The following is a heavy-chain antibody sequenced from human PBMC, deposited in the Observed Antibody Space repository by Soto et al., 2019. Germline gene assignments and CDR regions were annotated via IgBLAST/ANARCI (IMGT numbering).Heavy chain of an antibody. Sequence: QVQLVQSGAEVKKPGASVKVSCKASGYTFTSFGISWVRQAPGQGLEWMGWISAYNGNTNYAQKLQGRVTMTTDTSTSTAYMELRSLRSDDTAVYYCARAYCGGDCYLDDAFDIWGQGTMVTVSS. D-gene: IGHD2-21*02. CDR2: ISAYNGNT. V-gene: IGHV1-18*01. CDR1: GYTFTSFG. CDR3: ARAYCGGDCYLDDAFDI. J-gene: IGHJ3*02.